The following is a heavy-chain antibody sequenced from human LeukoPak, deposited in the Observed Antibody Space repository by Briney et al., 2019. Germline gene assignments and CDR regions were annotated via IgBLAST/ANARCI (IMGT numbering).Heavy chain of an antibody. D-gene: IGHD3-9*01. V-gene: IGHV4-34*01. CDR1: GGSFSGYY. CDR2: INHSGST. CDR3: ARDVYFDWSPTRSYGMDV. Sequence: SETLSLTCAVYGGSFSGYYWSWIRQPPGKGLEWIGEINHSGSTNYNPSLKSRVTISVDTSKNQFSLKLSSATAADTAVYYCARDVYFDWSPTRSYGMDVWGQGTTVTVSS. J-gene: IGHJ6*02.